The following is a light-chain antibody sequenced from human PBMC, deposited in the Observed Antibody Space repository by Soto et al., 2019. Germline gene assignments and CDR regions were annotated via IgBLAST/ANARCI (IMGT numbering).Light chain of an antibody. Sequence: EIVVTQSPATLSVSPGERVTLSCSASQSVSSSFAWYQQRPGQAPRLLIYDTSTRPAGISARFSGSGSGTEFTLTISSLQSEDCAVYYCQQYIDWPPGTFGQGTAVEIK. CDR2: DTS. J-gene: IGKJ1*01. CDR3: QQYIDWPPGT. V-gene: IGKV3-15*01. CDR1: QSVSSS.